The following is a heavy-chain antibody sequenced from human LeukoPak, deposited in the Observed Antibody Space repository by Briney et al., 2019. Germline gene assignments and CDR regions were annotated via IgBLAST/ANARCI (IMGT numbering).Heavy chain of an antibody. CDR1: GFTFSSYS. V-gene: IGHV3-48*01. Sequence: GGSLRLSCAASGFTFSSYSMHWVRQAPGKGLEWLSYISRGSSTIYYADSVKGRFTISRDNAKNSLYLQMNSLRAGDTAVYYCARAMIVGKAAFDIWGQGTMVTVSS. CDR2: ISRGSSTI. J-gene: IGHJ3*02. CDR3: ARAMIVGKAAFDI. D-gene: IGHD3-22*01.